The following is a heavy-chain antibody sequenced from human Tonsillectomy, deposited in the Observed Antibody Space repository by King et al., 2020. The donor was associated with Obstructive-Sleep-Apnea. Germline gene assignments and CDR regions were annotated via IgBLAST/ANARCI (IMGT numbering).Heavy chain of an antibody. V-gene: IGHV1-3*01. D-gene: IGHD6-13*01. CDR3: AREGRPAAGIYYFDY. CDR1: GYTFTSYN. CDR2: INLGNGNT. Sequence: QLVQSGAEVKRPGASVTVSCKPSGYTFTSYNIIHWVRQAPGQRLEWMGWINLGNGNTKYSQKFQGRVTITRDTSANTAHMGLSSLRSEDTALYYCAREGRPAAGIYYFDYWGQGTLVTVSS. J-gene: IGHJ4*02.